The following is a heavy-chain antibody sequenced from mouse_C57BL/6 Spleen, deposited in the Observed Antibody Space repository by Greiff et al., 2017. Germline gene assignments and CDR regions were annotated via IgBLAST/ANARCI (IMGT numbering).Heavy chain of an antibody. V-gene: IGHV1-55*01. Sequence: VQLQQSGAELVKPGASVKMSCKASGYTFTSYWITWVKQRPGQGLEWIGDIYPGSGSTNYNEKFKSKATLTVDTSSSTAYMQLSSLTSEDSAVYYCARRVYGKPSSLDYWGQGTTLTVSS. D-gene: IGHD2-10*02. CDR3: ARRVYGKPSSLDY. J-gene: IGHJ2*01. CDR2: IYPGSGST. CDR1: GYTFTSYW.